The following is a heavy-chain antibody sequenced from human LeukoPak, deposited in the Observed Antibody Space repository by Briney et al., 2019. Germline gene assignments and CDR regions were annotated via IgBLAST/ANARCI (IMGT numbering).Heavy chain of an antibody. CDR3: ARAGRDFWSGYYSYYYYYGMDV. CDR2: IYYSGST. D-gene: IGHD3-3*01. J-gene: IGHJ6*02. Sequence: KTSETLSLTCTVSGGSISSYYWSWIRQPPGKGLEWIGYIYYSGSTNYNPSLKSRVTISVDTSKNQFSLKLSSVTAADTAVYYCARAGRDFWSGYYSYYYYYGMDVWGHGTTVTVSS. CDR1: GGSISSYY. V-gene: IGHV4-59*01.